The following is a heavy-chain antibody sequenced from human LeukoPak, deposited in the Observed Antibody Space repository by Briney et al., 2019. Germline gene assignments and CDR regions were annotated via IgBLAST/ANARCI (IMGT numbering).Heavy chain of an antibody. CDR3: ARRSMARGVL. CDR2: IYYSGST. V-gene: IGHV4-31*03. D-gene: IGHD3-10*01. J-gene: IGHJ4*02. Sequence: KTLETLSLTCTVSGGSISSGGYYWSWIRQHPGKGLEWIGYIYYSGSTYYNPSLKSRVTISVDTSKNQFSLKLSSVTAADTAVYYCARRSMARGVLWGQGTLVTVSS. CDR1: GGSISSGGYY.